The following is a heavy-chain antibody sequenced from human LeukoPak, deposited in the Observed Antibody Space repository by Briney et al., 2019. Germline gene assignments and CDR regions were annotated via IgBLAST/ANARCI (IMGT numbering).Heavy chain of an antibody. CDR3: VRGGPPGIDAFDI. CDR2: SRKKSQSYTT. J-gene: IGHJ3*02. CDR1: GFMFSDHY. V-gene: IGHV3-72*01. Sequence: GGSLRLSCAASGFMFSDHYMDWVRQAPGKGLEWVARSRKKSQSYTTEYASSVKGRFTVSRDDSQNSLFLQMKRLKMEDTAIYYCVRGGPPGIDAFDIWGQGTRVTISP.